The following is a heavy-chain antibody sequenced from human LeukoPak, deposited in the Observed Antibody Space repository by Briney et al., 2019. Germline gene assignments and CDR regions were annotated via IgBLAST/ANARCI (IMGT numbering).Heavy chain of an antibody. J-gene: IGHJ4*02. V-gene: IGHV3-74*01. D-gene: IGHD2-2*01. CDR1: GFTFSSYW. Sequence: GGSLRLSCAASGFTFSSYWMHWVRQAPGKGLVWVSRINSDGSSTSYADSVKGRFTISRDNAKNTLYLQMNSLRAEDTAVYYCVRVSSRGPLFDYWGQGTLVTVSS. CDR2: INSDGSST. CDR3: VRVSSRGPLFDY.